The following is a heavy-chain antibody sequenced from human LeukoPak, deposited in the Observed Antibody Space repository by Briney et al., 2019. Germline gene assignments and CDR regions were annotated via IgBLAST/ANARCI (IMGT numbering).Heavy chain of an antibody. V-gene: IGHV3-15*01. CDR3: TTEGSGNYYGSGSSYYYYGMDV. CDR2: IKSKTDGGTT. D-gene: IGHD3-10*01. CDR1: GFTFSNAW. Sequence: PGGSLRLSCAASGFTFSNAWMSWVRQAPGKGLEWVGRIKSKTDGGTTDYAAPVKGRFTISRDDSKNTLYLQMNSLKTEDTAVYYCTTEGSGNYYGSGSSYYYYGMDVWGKGTTVTVSS. J-gene: IGHJ6*04.